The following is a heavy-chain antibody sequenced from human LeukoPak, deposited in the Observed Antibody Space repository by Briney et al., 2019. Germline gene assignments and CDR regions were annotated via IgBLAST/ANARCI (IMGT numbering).Heavy chain of an antibody. CDR1: GFSVSSNY. J-gene: IGHJ3*02. V-gene: IGHV3-66*01. CDR3: ARVVVTFDSSGTDAFDI. Sequence: GGSLRLSCAASGFSVSSNYMSWVRQAPGKGLEWVSIIYSGGDTYYSDSDSVKGRFTISRDTSKNTLYLQMNSLRAEDTAVYYCARVVVTFDSSGTDAFDIWGQGTMVTVST. CDR2: IYSGGDT. D-gene: IGHD3-22*01.